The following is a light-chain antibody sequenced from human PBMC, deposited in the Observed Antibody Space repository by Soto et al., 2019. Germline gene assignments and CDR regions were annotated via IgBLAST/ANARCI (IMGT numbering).Light chain of an antibody. CDR3: SSFTSTSTFV. Sequence: QSALTQPASVSGSPGQSITISSTGTSNDVGGYNYVSWFQQHLGQAPKLVIFDVSNRPSGVTSRFSDSKAGDTGSLTTTGLQAEDEADYYCSSFTSTSTFVFGTGTKVTVL. CDR1: SNDVGGYNY. V-gene: IGLV2-14*01. J-gene: IGLJ1*01. CDR2: DVS.